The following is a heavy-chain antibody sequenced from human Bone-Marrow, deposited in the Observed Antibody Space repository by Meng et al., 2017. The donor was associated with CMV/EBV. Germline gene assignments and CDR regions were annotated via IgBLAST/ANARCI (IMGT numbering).Heavy chain of an antibody. CDR3: ARDSNSSSWYY. D-gene: IGHD6-13*01. J-gene: IGHJ4*02. V-gene: IGHV3-21*04. CDR1: GFTFSTYS. CDR2: ISSSSYI. Sequence: GESLKLSCAASGFTFSTYSMNWVRQAPGKGLEWVSSISSSSYIYYADSVKGRFTISRDNAKNSLYLQMNSLRAEDTAVYYCARDSNSSSWYYWGQGTLVTVSS.